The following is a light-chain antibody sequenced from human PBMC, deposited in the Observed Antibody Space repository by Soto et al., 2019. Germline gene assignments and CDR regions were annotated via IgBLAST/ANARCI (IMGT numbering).Light chain of an antibody. Sequence: EIVMTQSPATLSVSPGERATLSCRASQSVSSNLAWYQQKPGQAPTLLIYGASTRATGIPARFSGSGSGTEFTLTLSSLQSEDFAVYYCQQYNNWPQIFGQGTKVVIK. CDR3: QQYNNWPQI. CDR1: QSVSSN. V-gene: IGKV3-15*01. CDR2: GAS. J-gene: IGKJ2*01.